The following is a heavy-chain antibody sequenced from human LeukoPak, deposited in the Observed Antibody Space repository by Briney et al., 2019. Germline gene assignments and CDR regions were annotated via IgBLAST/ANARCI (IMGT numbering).Heavy chain of an antibody. J-gene: IGHJ4*02. CDR1: EFTFSTYE. D-gene: IGHD6-25*01. V-gene: IGHV3-48*03. Sequence: GGSLRLSCTASEFTFSTYEMNWVRQAPGKGLEWVSYIDSGGNTRHYTDSVKGRFTISRDNAKNSLYLQMNSLRAEDTAVYYCARETIAAAGPFDYWGQGTLVTVSS. CDR3: ARETIAAAGPFDY. CDR2: IDSGGNTR.